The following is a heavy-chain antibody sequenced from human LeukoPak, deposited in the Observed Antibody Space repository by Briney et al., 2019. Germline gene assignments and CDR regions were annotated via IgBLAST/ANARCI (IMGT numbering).Heavy chain of an antibody. CDR2: INHSGST. CDR3: ARGLIKWSRYDY. V-gene: IGHV4-34*01. CDR1: GGSFSGYY. J-gene: IGHJ4*02. D-gene: IGHD2-15*01. Sequence: SETLSLTCAVYGGSFSGYYWSWIRQPPGKGLEWIGEINHSGSTNYNPSLKSRVTIPVDTSKNQFSLKLSSVTAADTAVYYCARGLIKWSRYDYWGQGTLVTVSS.